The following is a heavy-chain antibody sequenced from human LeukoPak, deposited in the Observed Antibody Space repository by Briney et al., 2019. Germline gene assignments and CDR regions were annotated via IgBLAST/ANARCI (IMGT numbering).Heavy chain of an antibody. D-gene: IGHD6-19*01. J-gene: IGHJ4*02. CDR3: ARLRYNSASIDY. V-gene: IGHV5-51*01. CDR2: IYPVDSDS. Sequence: GESLKISCKASAYIFTSYWVCWVRQMPEKGLEWMGIIYPVDSDSRSCSSFPGQGSISTYKSISTAYPQWSSLKASDTALYYCARLRYNSASIDYWGQGTLVTVSS. CDR1: AYIFTSYW.